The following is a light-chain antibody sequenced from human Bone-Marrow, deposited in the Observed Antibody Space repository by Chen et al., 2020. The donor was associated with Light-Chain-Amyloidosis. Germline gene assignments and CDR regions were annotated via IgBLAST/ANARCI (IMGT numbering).Light chain of an antibody. Sequence: QAVLTQPPSPSGTPGQRVTISCSGSSSNIGNNYVYWYQQVPRTAPKLLIYKNNQRPSGVPDRFSGSRSGTSASLAISGLRSEDDADYYCAAWDDSLNGVVFGGGTKLTVL. CDR1: SSNIGNNY. J-gene: IGLJ2*01. CDR2: KNN. V-gene: IGLV1-47*01. CDR3: AAWDDSLNGVV.